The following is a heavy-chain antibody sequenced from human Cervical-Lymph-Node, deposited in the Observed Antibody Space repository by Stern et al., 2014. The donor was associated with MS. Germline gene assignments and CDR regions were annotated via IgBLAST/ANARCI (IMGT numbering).Heavy chain of an antibody. J-gene: IGHJ1*01. Sequence: QVQLQESGPRLVTPSETLSLTCTVSGGSINNNAYYWGWIRQPPGKGLEWIGSVLYSGKTYYNPYLKTLATVTVDTSKIQFSLKLMSVTAADTAVYYCAKIHRAFANQGHWGQGVLVTVSS. CDR2: VLYSGKT. CDR1: GGSINNNAYY. V-gene: IGHV4-39*01. CDR3: AKIHRAFANQGH. D-gene: IGHD3-16*01.